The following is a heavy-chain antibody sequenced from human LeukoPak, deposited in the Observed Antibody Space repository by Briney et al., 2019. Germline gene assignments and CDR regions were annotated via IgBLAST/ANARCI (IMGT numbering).Heavy chain of an antibody. D-gene: IGHD2-15*01. V-gene: IGHV3-21*01. Sequence: GGPLRLSCAASGFTFSSYSMNWVRQAPGKGLEWVSSISSSSSYIYYADSVKGRFTISRDNAKNSLYLQMNSLRAEDTAVYYCARDRGRSGGSLDYWGQGTLVTVSS. CDR1: GFTFSSYS. CDR2: ISSSSSYI. CDR3: ARDRGRSGGSLDY. J-gene: IGHJ4*02.